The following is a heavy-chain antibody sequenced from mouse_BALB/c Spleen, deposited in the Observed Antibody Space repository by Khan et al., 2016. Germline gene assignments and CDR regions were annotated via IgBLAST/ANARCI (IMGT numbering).Heavy chain of an antibody. J-gene: IGHJ2*01. CDR3: ARYYYGSSYLDY. V-gene: IGHV3-2*02. CDR1: GYSITSDYA. CDR2: ISYSGST. D-gene: IGHD1-1*01. Sequence: EVQLQESGPGLVKPSQSLSLTCTVTGYSITSDYAWNWIRQFPGNKLEWMGYISYSGSTSYNPSLKSRISITRYTSKNQFFLQLNSVTTEDTATYYCARYYYGSSYLDYWGQGTTLTVSS.